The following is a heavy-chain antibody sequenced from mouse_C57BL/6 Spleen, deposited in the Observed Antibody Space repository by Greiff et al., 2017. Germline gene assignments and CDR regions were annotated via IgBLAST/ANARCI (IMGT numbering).Heavy chain of an antibody. CDR2: IDPSDSYT. J-gene: IGHJ4*01. Sequence: VQLQQPGAELVMPGASVKLSCKASGYTFTSYWMHWVKQRPGQGLEWSGQIDPSDSYTNYNQKFKGKSTLTVDKSSSTAYMQLSSLTSEDSAVYYCARLDSKRAMDYWGQGTSVTVSS. CDR1: GYTFTSYW. V-gene: IGHV1-69*01. D-gene: IGHD2-5*01. CDR3: ARLDSKRAMDY.